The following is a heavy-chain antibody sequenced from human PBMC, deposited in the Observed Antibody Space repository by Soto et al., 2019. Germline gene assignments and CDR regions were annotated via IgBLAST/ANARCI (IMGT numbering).Heavy chain of an antibody. CDR3: ATRIGNIGWYWLDS. J-gene: IGHJ4*02. D-gene: IGHD6-19*01. V-gene: IGHV1-58*01. CDR1: GFTFTSSA. CDR2: IVLGSGNT. Sequence: QMHLVQSGPEVKKPGTSVKVSCKASGFTFTSSAVQWVRQARGQRLEWIGWIVLGSGNTNHAQKFQERVTITRDMSTRTAYMELRSLRSEDTAVYYCATRIGNIGWYWLDSWGQGTVVTVSS.